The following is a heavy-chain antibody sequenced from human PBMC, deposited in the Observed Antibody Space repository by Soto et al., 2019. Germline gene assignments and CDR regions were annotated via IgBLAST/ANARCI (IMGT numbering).Heavy chain of an antibody. J-gene: IGHJ4*02. D-gene: IGHD6-19*01. CDR3: AKGSNGYSSGWHIDY. Sequence: EVQLLESGGGLVQPGGSLRLSCATSGFTFSSYAMNWVRQAPGKGLEWVSAISGSDGSTYYADSVRGRFTILRDSSKNTLHLQMNSLRAEDTAVYYCAKGSNGYSSGWHIDYWGQGTLVTVSS. CDR2: ISGSDGST. V-gene: IGHV3-23*01. CDR1: GFTFSSYA.